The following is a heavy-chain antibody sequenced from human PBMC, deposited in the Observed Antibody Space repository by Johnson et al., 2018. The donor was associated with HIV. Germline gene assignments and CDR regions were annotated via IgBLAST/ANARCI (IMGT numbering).Heavy chain of an antibody. CDR2: IRYDGSNK. J-gene: IGHJ3*02. CDR1: DFTFSSYW. D-gene: IGHD6-13*01. V-gene: IGHV3-7*03. Sequence: MLLVESGGGLVQPGGSLRLSCAAFDFTFSSYWMSWVRQAPGKGLEWVAFIRYDGSNKYYADSVKGRFTVSRDNARNSLYLQMNSLKTEDTAVYYCARARAGDAFDIWGQGTMVTVSS. CDR3: ARARAGDAFDI.